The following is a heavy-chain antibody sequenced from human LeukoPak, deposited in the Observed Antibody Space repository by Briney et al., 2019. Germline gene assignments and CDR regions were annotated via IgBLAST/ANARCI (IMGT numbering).Heavy chain of an antibody. D-gene: IGHD1-26*01. J-gene: IGHJ4*02. CDR3: GRDRSGGYSVDY. V-gene: IGHV4-38-2*02. Sequence: PSETLSLTCAVSGYSISSGYYWGWILQPPGKGLEWIASMYHSGSTYYNPSLQSRVTLSADTSKNQFSLKMSSVTAADTAVYYCGRDRSGGYSVDYWGQGTLVTVS. CDR2: MYHSGST. CDR1: GYSISSGYY.